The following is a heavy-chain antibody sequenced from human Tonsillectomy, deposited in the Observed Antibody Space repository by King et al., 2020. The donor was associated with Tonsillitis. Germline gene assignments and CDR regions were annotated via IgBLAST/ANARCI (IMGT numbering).Heavy chain of an antibody. V-gene: IGHV1-18*01. Sequence: VQLVESGGEVKKPGASVNVSCKASGYPFTTYGISWVRQAPGQGLEWMGWMSAYSGNADYAQRFQGRVTMGTDTSTSTAYMELRSLRSDDTAVYYCAHYHGSGSYYLAFDIWGQGTMVIVS. CDR2: MSAYSGNA. D-gene: IGHD3-10*01. CDR3: AHYHGSGSYYLAFDI. CDR1: GYPFTTYG. J-gene: IGHJ3*02.